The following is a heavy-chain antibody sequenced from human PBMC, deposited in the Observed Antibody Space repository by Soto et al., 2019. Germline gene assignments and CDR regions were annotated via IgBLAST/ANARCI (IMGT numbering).Heavy chain of an antibody. CDR2: ISYDGSNK. Sequence: QVQLVESGGGVVQPGRSLRLSCAASGFTFSSYGMHWVRQAPGKGLEWVAVISYDGSNKYYADSVKGRFTISRDNSKNTLYLQMNSLRAEDTAVYYCAKDRSGWYLHYYYGMDVWGQGTTVTVSS. V-gene: IGHV3-30*18. CDR1: GFTFSSYG. D-gene: IGHD6-19*01. J-gene: IGHJ6*02. CDR3: AKDRSGWYLHYYYGMDV.